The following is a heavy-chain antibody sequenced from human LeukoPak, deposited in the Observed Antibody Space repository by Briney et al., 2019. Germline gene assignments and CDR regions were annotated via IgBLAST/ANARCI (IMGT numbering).Heavy chain of an antibody. CDR2: ISYDGSNK. J-gene: IGHJ4*02. CDR3: AKGVDTATDY. V-gene: IGHV3-30*18. D-gene: IGHD5-18*01. Sequence: GGSLRLSCAASGFTFSSYGMHWVRQALGKGLEWVAVISYDGSNKYYADSVKGRFTISRDNSKNTLYLQMNSLRAEDTAVYYCAKGVDTATDYWGQGTLVTVSS. CDR1: GFTFSSYG.